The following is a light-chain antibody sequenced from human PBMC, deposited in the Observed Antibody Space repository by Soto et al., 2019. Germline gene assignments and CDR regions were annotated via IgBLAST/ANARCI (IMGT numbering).Light chain of an antibody. CDR3: NSYTGTSNV. J-gene: IGLJ1*01. CDR1: SSDVGAYRY. V-gene: IGLV2-8*01. Sequence: QSALTEPPSASVSLGQSATISCTGTSSDVGAYRYVSWYQQHPGRAPKLIVYEVHERPSGVPARFSGSKSGNTASLTLSALQSEDEADYYCNSYTGTSNVFGTGTKVTVL. CDR2: EVH.